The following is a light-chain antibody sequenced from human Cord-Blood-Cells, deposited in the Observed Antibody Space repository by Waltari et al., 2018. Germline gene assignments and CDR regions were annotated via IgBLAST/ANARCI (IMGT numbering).Light chain of an antibody. V-gene: IGLV3-1*01. Sequence: SYELTQPTSVSVSPGQTASITCPGDKLGDKYACWYQQKPGQSPVLVIYQDSKRPSGIPERFSGSNSGNTATLTISGTQAMDEADYYCQAWDSSIFVVFGGGTKLTVL. J-gene: IGLJ2*01. CDR3: QAWDSSIFVV. CDR1: KLGDKY. CDR2: QDS.